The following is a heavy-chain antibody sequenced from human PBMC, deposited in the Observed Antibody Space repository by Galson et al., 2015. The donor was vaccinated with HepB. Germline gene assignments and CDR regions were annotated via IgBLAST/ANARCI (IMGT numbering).Heavy chain of an antibody. J-gene: IGHJ6*02. CDR3: ARDSYDFWSGSTIYYYYYGVDV. CDR2: ISYDGSNK. D-gene: IGHD3-3*01. CDR1: GFTFSSYA. Sequence: SLRLSCAASGFTFSSYAMHWVRQAPGKGLEWVAVISYDGSNKYYADSVKGRFTISRDNSKNTLYLQMNSLRAEDTAVYYCARDSYDFWSGSTIYYYYYGVDVWGQGTTVTVSS. V-gene: IGHV3-30-3*01.